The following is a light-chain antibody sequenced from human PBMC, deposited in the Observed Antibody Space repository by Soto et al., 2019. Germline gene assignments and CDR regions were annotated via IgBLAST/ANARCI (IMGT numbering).Light chain of an antibody. CDR2: VAS. V-gene: IGKV1-39*01. J-gene: IGKJ4*01. CDR3: QQSYKNPHT. Sequence: IQMTQSPSSMPTSVGERVTITCRASQRCRTDLNWYQQRPGKDPKVLIYVASTLQTGVSSRFSGSSSGTDFNLTITRLQPEEFALYYCQQSYKNPHTFGGGTRVEIK. CDR1: QRCRTD.